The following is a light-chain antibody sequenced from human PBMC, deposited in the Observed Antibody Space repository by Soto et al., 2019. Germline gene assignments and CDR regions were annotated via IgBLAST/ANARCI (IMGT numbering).Light chain of an antibody. Sequence: DLQMTTSPSYLSASVGARVPITCRASQGIANYLAWYQQKPGKAPKLLIYKASRLERGVPSRFSGSESGTEFTLTITSLQADDVATHYCQHYDKYWTFGQGTKVDIK. CDR1: QGIANY. CDR2: KAS. J-gene: IGKJ1*01. V-gene: IGKV1-5*03. CDR3: QHYDKYWT.